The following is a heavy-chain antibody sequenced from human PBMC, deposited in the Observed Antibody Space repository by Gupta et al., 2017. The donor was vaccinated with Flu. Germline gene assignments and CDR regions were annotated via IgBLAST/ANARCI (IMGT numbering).Heavy chain of an antibody. D-gene: IGHD6-25*01. CDR1: GFTFRSYA. CDR3: SXGSAADQNYYFDS. J-gene: IGHJ4*02. Sequence: EALLVESGGGLVQPGGSLRLSCAASGFTFRSYAMSWVRQAPGEDLEGVSDISGGADYTWHADAGNGRFTISRDESKNKLFLQMLTLSAAXAXVYYCSXGSAADQNYYFDSWGRGTLVTVSS. CDR2: ISGGADYT. V-gene: IGHV3-23*04.